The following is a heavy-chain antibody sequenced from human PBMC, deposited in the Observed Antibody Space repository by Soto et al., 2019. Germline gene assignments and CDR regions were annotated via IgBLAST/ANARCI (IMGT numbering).Heavy chain of an antibody. CDR3: ARGPLVVLNYFES. CDR1: GGTFRNYP. CDR2: IFPLTDIP. V-gene: IGHV1-69*02. J-gene: IGHJ4*02. Sequence: QVQLVQSGTEVKKPGSSVKVSCKASGGTFRNYPINWVRQAPGQGLEWMGSIFPLTDIPDYAQNFQARFTISAEKSTSTAYMELSSLTSDDTAMYFCARGPLVVLNYFESWGQGTLGTVSS.